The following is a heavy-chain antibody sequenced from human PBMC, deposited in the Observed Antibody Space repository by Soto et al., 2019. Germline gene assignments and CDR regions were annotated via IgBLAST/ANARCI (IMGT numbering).Heavy chain of an antibody. CDR3: ASGRALPEWLLSDY. J-gene: IGHJ4*02. Sequence: GSLRLSCAASGFTFSSYSMNWVRQAPGKGLEWVSSISSSSSYIYYADSVKGRLTISRDNAKNSLYLQMNSLRAEDTAVYYCASGRALPEWLLSDYWGQGTMVTVSS. V-gene: IGHV3-21*01. CDR1: GFTFSSYS. CDR2: ISSSSSYI. D-gene: IGHD3-3*01.